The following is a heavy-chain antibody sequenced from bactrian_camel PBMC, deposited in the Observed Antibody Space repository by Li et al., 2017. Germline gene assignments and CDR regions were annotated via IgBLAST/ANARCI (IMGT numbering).Heavy chain of an antibody. CDR2: LDSRGTP. CDR1: GNTNADYC. CDR3: AAKYMYSGTVGCTPTEEKYNY. D-gene: IGHD5*01. V-gene: IGHV3S53*01. Sequence: HVQLVESGGGLVQPGGSLRLSCEFSGNTNADYCMGWYRQVPGKEKEGVAVLDSRGTPSYAESAKGRFTISRENGKNSLYLQMNSLEPEDTAMYYCAAKYMYSGTVGCTPTEEKYNYWGQGTQVTVS. J-gene: IGHJ4*01.